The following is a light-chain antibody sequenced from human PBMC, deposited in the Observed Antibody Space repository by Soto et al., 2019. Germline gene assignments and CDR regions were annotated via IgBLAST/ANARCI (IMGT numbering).Light chain of an antibody. Sequence: DLQMPQSPSSLSASVGDRVTITCQASQDITNYLNWYRQKPGKAPELLIYDASNSETGVPSRFSGRGSATDFTFTISSLQPEDIATYYCQHFDNLPYTFGQGTKLDIK. V-gene: IGKV1-33*01. CDR1: QDITNY. J-gene: IGKJ2*01. CDR3: QHFDNLPYT. CDR2: DAS.